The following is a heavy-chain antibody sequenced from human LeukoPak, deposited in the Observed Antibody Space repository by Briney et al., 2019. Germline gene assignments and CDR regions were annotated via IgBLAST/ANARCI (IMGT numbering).Heavy chain of an antibody. J-gene: IGHJ6*03. V-gene: IGHV3-7*01. Sequence: PGGSLRLSCAASGFTFSSYWMSWVRQAPGKGLEWVANIKQDGSEKYYVDSVKGRFTISRDNAKNSLYLQMNSLRAEDTAVYYCAREGADYDFWSGYYYYYYYMDVWAKGPRSPSP. CDR1: GFTFSSYW. D-gene: IGHD3-3*01. CDR3: AREGADYDFWSGYYYYYYYMDV. CDR2: IKQDGSEK.